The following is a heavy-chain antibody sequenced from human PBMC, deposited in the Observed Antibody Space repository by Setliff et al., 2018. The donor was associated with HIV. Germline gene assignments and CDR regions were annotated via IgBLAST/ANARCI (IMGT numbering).Heavy chain of an antibody. CDR2: IYYRGTT. D-gene: IGHD2-2*01. CDR1: GYSISSGYY. Sequence: KTSETLSLTCAVSGYSISSGYYWSWIRQQPGKGLEWIGYIYYRGTTHYNPSLRSRATLSVDTSKNQFSLNLRSVTVADTAVYYCARTTIVAVPAANYYFDFWGQGDLVTVSS. V-gene: IGHV4-31*11. CDR3: ARTTIVAVPAANYYFDF. J-gene: IGHJ4*02.